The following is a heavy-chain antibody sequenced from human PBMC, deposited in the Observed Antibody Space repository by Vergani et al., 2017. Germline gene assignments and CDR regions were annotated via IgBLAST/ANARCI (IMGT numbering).Heavy chain of an antibody. J-gene: IGHJ6*03. Sequence: QVQLQESRPGVVKPSQTLSLTFALPGGPISSGDHCWTWIRQRPGKGLGWIWYIFYCGTTYDNPYLRSRLTISVDTSQNQFSLKLRSVTAADTAVYYCARVDTQVPATSHFYYMDVWGKGTPVVVSS. V-gene: IGHV4-31*11. CDR2: IFYCGTT. CDR1: GGPISSGDHC. D-gene: IGHD2-15*01. CDR3: ARVDTQVPATSHFYYMDV.